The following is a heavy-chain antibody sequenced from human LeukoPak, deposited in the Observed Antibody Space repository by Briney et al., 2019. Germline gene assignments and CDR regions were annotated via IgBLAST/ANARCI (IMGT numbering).Heavy chain of an antibody. CDR2: IKQDGSEK. J-gene: IGHJ3*02. CDR1: GFTFSSYG. CDR3: ARGPLGVLQLWHDAFDI. Sequence: PGGSLRLSCAASGFTFSSYGMHWVRQAPGKGLEWVANIKQDGSEKYYVDSVKGRFTISRDNAKNSLYLQMNSLRAEDTAVYYCARGPLGVLQLWHDAFDIWGQGTMVTVSS. D-gene: IGHD5-18*01. V-gene: IGHV3-7*01.